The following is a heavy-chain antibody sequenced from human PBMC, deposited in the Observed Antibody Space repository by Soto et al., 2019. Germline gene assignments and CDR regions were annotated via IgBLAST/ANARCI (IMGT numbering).Heavy chain of an antibody. Sequence: EVQLLEAGGGLAQPGGSQRLSCTASGFTFSSYALSWVRQSPGKGLEWGSSINVDDSTYYANSVKGRFTISRDNSKNTVNLQMNSLGADDTAVYYCAKNYYLDNWAQGTLVTVSS. V-gene: IGHV3-23*01. CDR2: INVDDST. CDR1: GFTFSSYA. J-gene: IGHJ4*02. CDR3: AKNYYLDN.